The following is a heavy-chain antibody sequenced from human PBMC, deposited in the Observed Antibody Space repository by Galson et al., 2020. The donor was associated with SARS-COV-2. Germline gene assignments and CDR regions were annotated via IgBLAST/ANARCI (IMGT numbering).Heavy chain of an antibody. D-gene: IGHD1-26*01. CDR3: ATVGWELRTDWFDP. J-gene: IGHJ5*02. CDR1: GYTLTELS. Sequence: ASVKVSCKVSGYTLTELSMHWVRQAPGKGLEWMGGFDPEDGETIYAQKFQGRVTMTEDTSTDTAYMELSSLRSEDTAVYYCATVGWELRTDWFDPWGQGTLVTVSS. CDR2: FDPEDGET. V-gene: IGHV1-24*01.